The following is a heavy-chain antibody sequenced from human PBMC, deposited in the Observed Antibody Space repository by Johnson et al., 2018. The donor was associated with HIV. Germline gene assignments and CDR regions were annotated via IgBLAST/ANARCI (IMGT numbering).Heavy chain of an antibody. CDR1: GFTVSSNY. CDR3: ARSWAYYYALTDAFDI. D-gene: IGHD3-10*01. V-gene: IGHV3-11*04. J-gene: IGHJ3*02. Sequence: QVQVVESGGGLIQPGGSLRLSCAASGFTVSSNYMSWIRQAPAKGLEWISYISNSGSTIYYADSVKGRFTISRDNAKNSLYLQMNSLRAEDTAVYYCARSWAYYYALTDAFDIWGQGTMVTVSS. CDR2: ISNSGSTI.